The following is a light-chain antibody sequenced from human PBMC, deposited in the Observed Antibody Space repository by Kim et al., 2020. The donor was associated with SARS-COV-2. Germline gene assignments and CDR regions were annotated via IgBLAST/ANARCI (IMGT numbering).Light chain of an antibody. CDR1: NIGSKG. V-gene: IGLV3-21*04. CDR2: YDT. J-gene: IGLJ2*01. Sequence: SYELTQPPSVSVAPGKTARISCGGNNIGSKGVQWLQQKAGQAPVMVIYYDTNRPSGLPERFSASSSGNTATLTISSVEAGDEADAYCHGWDSGTYHVVFG. CDR3: HGWDSGTYHVV.